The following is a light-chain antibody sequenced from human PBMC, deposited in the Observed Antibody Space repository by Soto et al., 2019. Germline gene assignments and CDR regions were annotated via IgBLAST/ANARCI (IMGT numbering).Light chain of an antibody. CDR3: QTWGTGIQV. CDR2: LNSDGSH. V-gene: IGLV4-69*01. J-gene: IGLJ3*02. Sequence: QPVLTQSPSASASLGASVKLTCTLSSGHSSYAIEWHQQQPEKGPRYLMKLNSDGSHSKGDGIPDRFSGSSSWAERYLTISSLQSEDESDYYCQTWGTGIQVFGGGTKVTVL. CDR1: SGHSSYA.